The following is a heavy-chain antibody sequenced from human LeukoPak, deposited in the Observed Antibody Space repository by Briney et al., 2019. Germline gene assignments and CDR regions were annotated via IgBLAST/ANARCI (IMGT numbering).Heavy chain of an antibody. CDR2: IIPMFGTA. D-gene: IGHD6-6*01. V-gene: IGHV1-69*06. Sequence: SDKVSCKASGGTFSSYAISWVRQAPGQGLEWMGGIIPMFGTANYAQKFQGRVTITADKSTSTAYMELSSLRSEDTAVYYCARDPPGRPYSSSSYGWGQGTLVTVSP. CDR1: GGTFSSYA. CDR3: ARDPPGRPYSSSSYG. J-gene: IGHJ4*02.